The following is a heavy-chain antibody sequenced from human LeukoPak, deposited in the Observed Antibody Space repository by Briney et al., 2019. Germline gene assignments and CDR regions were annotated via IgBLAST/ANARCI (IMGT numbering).Heavy chain of an antibody. J-gene: IGHJ4*02. V-gene: IGHV3-11*04. CDR2: ISSTGSSI. D-gene: IGHD4-17*01. CDR3: ARDRTTVTTRSRYFDY. Sequence: GGSLRLSCAASGFTFSDCYMSWIRQAPGKGLEWVSYISSTGSSIYYTDSVKGRFTISRDSAKNSLYLQMNSLRAEDTAVYYCARDRTTVTTRSRYFDYWGQGTLVTVSS. CDR1: GFTFSDCY.